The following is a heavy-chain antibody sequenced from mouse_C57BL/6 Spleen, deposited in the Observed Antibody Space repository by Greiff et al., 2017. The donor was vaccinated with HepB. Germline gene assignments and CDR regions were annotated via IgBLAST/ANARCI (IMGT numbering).Heavy chain of an antibody. Sequence: EVQLQQSGPELVKPGASVKIPCKASGYTFTDYNMDWVKQSHGKSLEWIGDINPNNGGTIYNQKFKGKATLTVDKSSSTAYMELRSLTSEDTAVYYCASAEGYSNYVLFADWGQGTLVTVSA. CDR3: ASAEGYSNYVLFAD. D-gene: IGHD2-5*01. V-gene: IGHV1-18*01. CDR2: INPNNGGT. CDR1: GYTFTDYN. J-gene: IGHJ3*01.